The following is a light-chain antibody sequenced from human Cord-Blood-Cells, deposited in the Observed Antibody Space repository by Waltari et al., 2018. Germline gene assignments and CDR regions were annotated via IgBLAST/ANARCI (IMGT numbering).Light chain of an antibody. V-gene: IGLV2-11*01. CDR1: SSDVGGYNY. Sequence: QSALTQPRSVSGSPGQSVTISCTGTSSDVGGYNYVSCYQQHPGKAPKLMIYDVSKRPAWFPDRFSGSKSGNTASLTISGRQAEDEADYDCCSYAGSYTGVFGGGTKLTVL. CDR3: CSYAGSYTGV. J-gene: IGLJ2*01. CDR2: DVS.